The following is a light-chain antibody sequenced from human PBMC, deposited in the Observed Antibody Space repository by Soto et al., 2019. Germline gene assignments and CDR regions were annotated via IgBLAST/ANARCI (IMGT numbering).Light chain of an antibody. J-gene: IGKJ1*01. CDR2: ATS. CDR3: QQLDNYPRT. V-gene: IGKV1-9*01. CDR1: QRITTY. Sequence: DIQMTQSPSSLSASVGDRVTITCRASQRITTYLNWYQQTSGKAPNLLIYATSSLQGGVPSRFSGSGSGTDFTLTISSLQPEDFATYYCQQLDNYPRTFGQGTKVDIK.